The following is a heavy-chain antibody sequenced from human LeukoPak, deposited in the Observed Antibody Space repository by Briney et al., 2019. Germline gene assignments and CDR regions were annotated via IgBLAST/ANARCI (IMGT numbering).Heavy chain of an antibody. J-gene: IGHJ5*02. CDR3: ARVASYCSSTSCYGWFDP. CDR2: IYPGDSDT. CDR1: GYSFTSYW. D-gene: IGHD2-2*01. Sequence: GESLKISCKGSGYSFTSYWIGWVRQMPGKGLEWMGIIYPGDSDTRYSPSFQGQVTISADKSISTAYLQWSSLKASDPAMYYCARVASYCSSTSCYGWFDPWGQGTLVTVSS. V-gene: IGHV5-51*01.